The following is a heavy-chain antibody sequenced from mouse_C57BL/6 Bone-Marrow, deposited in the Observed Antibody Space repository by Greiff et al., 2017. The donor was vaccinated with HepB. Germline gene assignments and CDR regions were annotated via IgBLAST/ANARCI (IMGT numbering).Heavy chain of an antibody. V-gene: IGHV5-6*01. J-gene: IGHJ4*01. CDR2: ISSGGSYT. CDR1: GFTFSSYG. CDR3: ARQNYGMDY. Sequence: EVQGVESGGDLVKPGGSLKLSCAASGFTFSSYGMSWVRQTPDKRLEWVATISSGGSYTYYPDSVKGRFTISRDNAKNTLYLQMSSLKSEDTAMYYCARQNYGMDYWGQGTSVTVSS.